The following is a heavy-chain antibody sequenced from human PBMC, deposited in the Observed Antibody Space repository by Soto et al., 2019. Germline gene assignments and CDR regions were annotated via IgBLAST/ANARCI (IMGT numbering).Heavy chain of an antibody. J-gene: IGHJ4*02. D-gene: IGHD6-6*01. CDR1: GGSISSSSYY. CDR2: IYYSGST. Sequence: QLQLQESGPGLVKPSETLSLTCTVSGGSISSSSYYWGWIRQPPGKGLEWIGSIYYSGSTYYNPSLKRRVTISVDTSKNQCSLKLSSVTAADTAVYYCARQEYSSSSAYFDYWGQGTLVTVSS. CDR3: ARQEYSSSSAYFDY. V-gene: IGHV4-39*01.